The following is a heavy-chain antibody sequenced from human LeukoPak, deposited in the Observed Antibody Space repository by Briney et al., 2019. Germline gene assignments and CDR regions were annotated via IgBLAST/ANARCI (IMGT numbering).Heavy chain of an antibody. V-gene: IGHV1-2*06. Sequence: ASVKVSCKASGYTFTAYYMHSVRQAPGQGLEWMGRINPNSGGTNYAQKFQGRVTMTRDTSISTAYMELSSLRSDDTAVYYCARAHCSSTSCPGYWGQGTLVTVSS. D-gene: IGHD2-2*01. CDR1: GYTFTAYY. CDR3: ARAHCSSTSCPGY. J-gene: IGHJ4*02. CDR2: INPNSGGT.